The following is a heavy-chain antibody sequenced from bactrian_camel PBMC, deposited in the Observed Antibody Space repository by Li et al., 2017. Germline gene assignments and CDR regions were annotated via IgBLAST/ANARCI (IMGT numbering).Heavy chain of an antibody. CDR2: LYAGVTT. V-gene: IGHV3S9*01. CDR1: GYGYNSYC. D-gene: IGHD4*01. J-gene: IGHJ4*01. Sequence: VQLVESGGGSVQAGGSLRLSRTVSGYGYNSYCIAWFRQSPGKEREGVASLYAGVTTFYAASVKGRFTIFQDAGRNTFYLKMNSLKPEDSAMYYCAADQRRAWSDYRALHSTSYDYWGQGTQVTVS. CDR3: AADQRRAWSDYRALHSTSYDY.